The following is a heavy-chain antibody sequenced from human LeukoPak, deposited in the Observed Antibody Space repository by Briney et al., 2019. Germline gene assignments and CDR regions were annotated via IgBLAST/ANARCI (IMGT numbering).Heavy chain of an antibody. CDR3: AGGRWLQLPHY. CDR2: IYDSGST. V-gene: IGHV4-59*01. Sequence: PSETLSLTCTVSGGSMSSYYWSWIRQPPGKGLEWIGHIYDSGSTNYNPSFKSRVTISADTSKKEFSLKLTSVTAADTAVYYCAGGRWLQLPHYWGQGTLVTVSS. CDR1: GGSMSSYY. D-gene: IGHD5-24*01. J-gene: IGHJ4*02.